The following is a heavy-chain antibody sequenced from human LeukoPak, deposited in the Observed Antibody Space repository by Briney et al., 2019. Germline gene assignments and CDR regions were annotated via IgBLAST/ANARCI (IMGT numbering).Heavy chain of an antibody. CDR3: ARDLDWILFDY. CDR1: GFTFSTYW. V-gene: IGHV3-74*03. D-gene: IGHD3-9*01. CDR2: IRPEGTTT. Sequence: GGSLRLSCAASGFTFSTYWMHWLRQAPGKGLVWVARIRPEGTTTAYADSVKGRFTISRDNAKNTLFLQMNSLSAEDTAVYYCARDLDWILFDYWGQGTLVTVSS. J-gene: IGHJ4*02.